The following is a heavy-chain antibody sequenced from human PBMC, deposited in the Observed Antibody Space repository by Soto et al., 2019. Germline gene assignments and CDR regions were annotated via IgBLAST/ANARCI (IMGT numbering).Heavy chain of an antibody. CDR3: ATPSSLGVIDY. D-gene: IGHD3-10*01. CDR1: GFTFSSYA. CDR2: ISYDGSNK. Sequence: GGSLRLSCAASGFTFSSYAMHWVRQAPGKGLEWVAVISYDGSNKYYADSVKGRFTISRDNSKNTLYLQMNSLRAEDTAVYYCATPSSLGVIDYWGQGTLVTVSS. V-gene: IGHV3-30-3*01. J-gene: IGHJ4*02.